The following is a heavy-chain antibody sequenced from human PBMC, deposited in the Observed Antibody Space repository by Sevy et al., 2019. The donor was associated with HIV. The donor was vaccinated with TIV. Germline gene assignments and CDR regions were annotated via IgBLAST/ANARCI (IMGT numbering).Heavy chain of an antibody. Sequence: TLSLTCAVSGGSISSGGYCWSWIRQPPGKGLEWIGYIYHSGSTYYNPSLKSRVTISVDRSKNQFSLKLSSVTAADTAVYYCARSPRGPTVTDGAFDIWGQGTMVTVSS. D-gene: IGHD4-4*01. CDR1: GGSISSGGYC. J-gene: IGHJ3*02. CDR3: ARSPRGPTVTDGAFDI. V-gene: IGHV4-30-2*01. CDR2: IYHSGST.